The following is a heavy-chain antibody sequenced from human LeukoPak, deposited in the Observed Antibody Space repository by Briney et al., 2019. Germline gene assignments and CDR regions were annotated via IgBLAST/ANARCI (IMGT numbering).Heavy chain of an antibody. CDR1: GYTFTSYG. CDR3: ARGQNGVVVVVAATLGLDY. CDR2: ISAYNGNT. D-gene: IGHD2-15*01. Sequence: ASVKVSCKASGYTFTSYGISWVRQAPGQGLEWMGWISAYNGNTNYAQKLQGRVTMTTDTSTSTAYMELRSLRSDDTAVYYCARGQNGVVVVVAATLGLDYWGQGTLVTVSP. V-gene: IGHV1-18*01. J-gene: IGHJ4*02.